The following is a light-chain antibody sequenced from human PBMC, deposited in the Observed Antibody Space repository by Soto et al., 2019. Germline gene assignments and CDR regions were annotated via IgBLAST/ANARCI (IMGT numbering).Light chain of an antibody. Sequence: QSVLTQPASVSGSPGQSITISCTGTSNDVVTDNFVSWYQQHPGKAPKVMIFEDNKRPSGVSNRFSGSKSGNTASLTISGLPDEDEADYYCCSYARSDILVVFGGGTKLTVL. CDR1: SNDVVTDNF. V-gene: IGLV2-23*01. CDR2: EDN. J-gene: IGLJ2*01. CDR3: CSYARSDILVV.